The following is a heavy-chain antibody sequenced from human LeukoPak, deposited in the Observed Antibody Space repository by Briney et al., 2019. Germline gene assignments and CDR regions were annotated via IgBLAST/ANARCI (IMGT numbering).Heavy chain of an antibody. CDR1: GGSISSSH. Sequence: SETLSLTCTVSGGSISSSHWSWIRQPPGKGLEWIGYIYYSGSTNYSPSLKSRVTMSVDTSKNQFSLKLSSVTAADTAVYYCARGSGWYYYWGQGTLVTVSS. D-gene: IGHD6-19*01. CDR3: ARGSGWYYY. CDR2: IYYSGST. J-gene: IGHJ4*02. V-gene: IGHV4-59*08.